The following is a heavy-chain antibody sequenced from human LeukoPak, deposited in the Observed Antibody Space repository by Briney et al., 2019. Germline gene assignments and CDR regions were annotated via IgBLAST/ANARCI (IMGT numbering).Heavy chain of an antibody. CDR3: AREVGYSYGSDF. Sequence: SETLSLTCAVSGYSISSGYYWGWIRQPPGNGLEWIGSIYHSGSTYYNPSLKSRVTISVDTSKNQFSLKLSSVTAADTAVYYCAREVGYSYGSDFWGQGTLVTVSS. CDR1: GYSISSGYY. V-gene: IGHV4-38-2*02. CDR2: IYHSGST. J-gene: IGHJ4*02. D-gene: IGHD5-18*01.